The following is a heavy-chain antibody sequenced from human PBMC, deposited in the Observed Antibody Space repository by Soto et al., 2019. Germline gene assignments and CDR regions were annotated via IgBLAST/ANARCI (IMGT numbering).Heavy chain of an antibody. V-gene: IGHV3-33*01. Sequence: PGGSLRLSCAASGFTFSSYGMHWVRQAPGKGLEWVAVIWYDGSNKYYADSVKGRFTISRDNSKNTLYLQMNSLRAEDTAVYYCAREGPDEGVATISHFDYWGQGTLVTVSS. D-gene: IGHD5-12*01. J-gene: IGHJ4*02. CDR1: GFTFSSYG. CDR3: AREGPDEGVATISHFDY. CDR2: IWYDGSNK.